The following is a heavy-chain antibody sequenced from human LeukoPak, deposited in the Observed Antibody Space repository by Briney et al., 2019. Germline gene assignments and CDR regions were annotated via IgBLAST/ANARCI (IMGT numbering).Heavy chain of an antibody. J-gene: IGHJ4*02. CDR1: GGSISSGSYY. CDR2: IYTSGST. D-gene: IGHD1-26*01. V-gene: IGHV4-61*02. CDR3: AGAYPIVY. Sequence: SQTLSLTCTVSGGSISSGSYYWSWIRQPAGKGLEWIGRIYTSGSTNYNPSLKSRVTISVDTSKNQFSLKLSSVTAADTAVYYCAGAYPIVYWGQGTLVTVSS.